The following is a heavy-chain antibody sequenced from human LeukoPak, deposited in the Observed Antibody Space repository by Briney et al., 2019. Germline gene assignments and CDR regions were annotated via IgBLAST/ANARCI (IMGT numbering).Heavy chain of an antibody. CDR3: ARGHPIAAAGTSWFDP. D-gene: IGHD6-13*01. V-gene: IGHV4-30-2*01. CDR2: IYHSGST. J-gene: IGHJ5*02. CDR1: GGSISSGGYS. Sequence: SQTLSLTCAVPGGSISSGGYSWSWIRQPPGKGLEWIGYIYHSGSTYYNPSLKSRVTISVDRSKNQFSLKLSSVTAADTAVYYCARGHPIAAAGTSWFDPWGQGTLVTVSS.